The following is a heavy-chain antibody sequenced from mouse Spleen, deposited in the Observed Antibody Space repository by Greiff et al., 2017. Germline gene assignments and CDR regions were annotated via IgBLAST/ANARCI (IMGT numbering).Heavy chain of an antibody. V-gene: IGHV14-1*02. CDR1: GFNITDYY. CDR2: IDPANGNT. D-gene: IGHD3-2*01. Sequence: EVKLQESGAELVRPGALVKLSCKASGFNITDYYMHWVKQRPEQGLEWIGRIDPANGNTKYDPKFQGKATITADTSSNTAYLQLSSLTSEDTAVYYCARWGDSSGAMDYWGQGTSVTVSS. J-gene: IGHJ4*01. CDR3: ARWGDSSGAMDY.